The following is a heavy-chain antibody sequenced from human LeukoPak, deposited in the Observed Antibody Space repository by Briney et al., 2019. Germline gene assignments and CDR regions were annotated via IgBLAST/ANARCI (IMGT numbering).Heavy chain of an antibody. J-gene: IGHJ4*02. CDR1: GFTFSDYY. CDR3: ARVVEWEPYYFDY. Sequence: GGSLRLSCAASGFTFSDYYMSWIRQAPGKGLEWVSYISSSGSTIYYADSVKGRFTISRDNAKNSLYLQMNSLRAEDTAVYYCARVVEWEPYYFDYRGQGTLVTVSS. D-gene: IGHD1-26*01. CDR2: ISSSGSTI. V-gene: IGHV3-11*04.